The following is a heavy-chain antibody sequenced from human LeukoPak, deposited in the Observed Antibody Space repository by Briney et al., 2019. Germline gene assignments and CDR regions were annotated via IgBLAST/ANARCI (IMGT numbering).Heavy chain of an antibody. D-gene: IGHD2-2*01. Sequence: ASVKVSCKASGYTLTGYYMHWVRQAPGQGLEWMGIINPSGGSTTYAQEFQGRVTMTRDTSTSTVYMELSSLRSGDTALYYCARVGYCSSTSCPFDYWGQGTLVTVSS. CDR1: GYTLTGYY. CDR2: INPSGGST. V-gene: IGHV1-46*01. J-gene: IGHJ4*02. CDR3: ARVGYCSSTSCPFDY.